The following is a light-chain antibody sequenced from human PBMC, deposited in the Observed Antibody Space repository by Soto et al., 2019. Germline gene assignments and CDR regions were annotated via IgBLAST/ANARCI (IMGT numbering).Light chain of an antibody. J-gene: IGKJ1*01. CDR1: QSIGSW. Sequence: DMQMAQSPSTLSGSVGERVTMACRASQSIGSWLAWYQQKPGKAPKLLIYDASSLESGVPSRFSGSGSGTEFTLTIRSLQPDDFATYYCQQYNSYSPWTFGQGTKVDIK. V-gene: IGKV1-5*01. CDR3: QQYNSYSPWT. CDR2: DAS.